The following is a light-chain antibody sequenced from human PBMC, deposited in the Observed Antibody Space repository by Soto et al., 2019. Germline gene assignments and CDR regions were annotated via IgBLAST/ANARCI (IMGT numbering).Light chain of an antibody. V-gene: IGLV2-14*01. CDR1: SSEIGAYNY. J-gene: IGLJ2*01. CDR2: EAI. Sequence: QSALTQPASVSGSPGQSITISYTGTSSEIGAYNYVSWYQQHPGKAPKLMIYEAINRPSGVPYRFSGSKSGNTASLTISGLQAEDEADYYCSSYTSGTTLVVFGGGTKLTVL. CDR3: SSYTSGTTLVV.